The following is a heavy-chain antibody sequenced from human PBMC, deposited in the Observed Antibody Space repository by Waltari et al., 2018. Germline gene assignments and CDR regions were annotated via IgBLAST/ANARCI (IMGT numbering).Heavy chain of an antibody. D-gene: IGHD1-1*01. Sequence: QVQLQESGPGLVKPSETLSLTCTVSGGPLSTYYWTWIRQLPGKGLGWIAYIYYTGSNNYNPSLYSRVTISEDTSKNQFSLRLSSVTAADTAVYYCARSGGTSGAFDIWGQGTMVTVSS. V-gene: IGHV4-59*01. J-gene: IGHJ3*02. CDR1: GGPLSTYY. CDR2: IYYTGSN. CDR3: ARSGGTSGAFDI.